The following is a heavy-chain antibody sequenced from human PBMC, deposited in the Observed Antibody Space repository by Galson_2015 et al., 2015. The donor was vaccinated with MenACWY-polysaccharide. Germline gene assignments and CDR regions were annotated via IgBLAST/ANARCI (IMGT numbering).Heavy chain of an antibody. Sequence: SLRLSCAASGFTFSSYGMHWVRQAPGKGLEWVAVISYDGSNKYYADSVKGRFTISRDNSKNTLYLQMNSLRAEDTAVYYCAKEVPAAGDRMAWSRYYYYGMDVWGQGTTVTVSS. V-gene: IGHV3-30*18. CDR1: GFTFSSYG. D-gene: IGHD2-2*01. CDR2: ISYDGSNK. J-gene: IGHJ6*02. CDR3: AKEVPAAGDRMAWSRYYYYGMDV.